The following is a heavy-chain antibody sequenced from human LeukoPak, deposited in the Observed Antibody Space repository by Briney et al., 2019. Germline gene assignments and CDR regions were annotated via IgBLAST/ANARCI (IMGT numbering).Heavy chain of an antibody. CDR2: ISYDGSTK. CDR3: ARGRDTSGYSALFY. J-gene: IGHJ4*02. Sequence: RGSLRLSCAASGFXFSSYDMHWVRQAPGKGLEWVAAISYDGSTKYYADSVKGRFTISRDNSKITLYLQINSLRAEDTAVYHCARGRDTSGYSALFYWGQGTLVTVSS. D-gene: IGHD3-22*01. V-gene: IGHV3-30-3*01. CDR1: GFXFSSYD.